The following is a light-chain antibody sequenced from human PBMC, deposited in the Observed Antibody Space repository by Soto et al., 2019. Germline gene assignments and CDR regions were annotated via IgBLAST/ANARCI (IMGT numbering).Light chain of an antibody. J-gene: IGLJ2*01. Sequence: QSVLTQPPSASGSPGQSVTISCTGTSSDVGDYNYVSWYQQHPGKAPKLMIYDVTKRPSGVPDRFSGSKSGNTASLTVSGLQAEDEADYYCSSYAGSNRVVFGGGTKLTVL. V-gene: IGLV2-8*01. CDR1: SSDVGDYNY. CDR2: DVT. CDR3: SSYAGSNRVV.